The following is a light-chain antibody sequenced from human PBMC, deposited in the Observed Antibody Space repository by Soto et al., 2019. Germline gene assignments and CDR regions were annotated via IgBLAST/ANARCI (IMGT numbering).Light chain of an antibody. CDR1: GSNIGTYE. CDR3: QSYDTFLSAVV. Sequence: QAVLTQPPSVSGTPGQSVTLSCTGSGSNIGTYEVHWYQQLPGRAPKLLIQHNFNRPSGVPDRFSGSKSGTSASLAITGLQAEDEADYYCQSYDTFLSAVVFGGGTKVTVL. V-gene: IGLV1-40*01. J-gene: IGLJ2*01. CDR2: HNF.